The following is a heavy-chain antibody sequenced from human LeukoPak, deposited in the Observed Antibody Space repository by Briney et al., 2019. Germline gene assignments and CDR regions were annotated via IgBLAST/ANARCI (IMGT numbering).Heavy chain of an antibody. V-gene: IGHV1-69*13. CDR2: IIPIFGTA. CDR1: RGTFSSYA. J-gene: IGHJ5*02. Sequence: SVKVSCKAPRGTFSSYAICWVRQAPGLGLEWMGGIIPIFGTANYAQKFQGRVTITADESTSTAYMELSSLRSEDTAVYYCARGGLLRYFDWLSTWGQGTLVTVSS. CDR3: ARGGLLRYFDWLST. D-gene: IGHD3-9*01.